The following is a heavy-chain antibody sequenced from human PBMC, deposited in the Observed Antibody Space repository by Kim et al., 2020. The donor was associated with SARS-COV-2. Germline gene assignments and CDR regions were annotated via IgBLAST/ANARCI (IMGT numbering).Heavy chain of an antibody. CDR3: ARGYYDSSGTSDY. D-gene: IGHD3-22*01. Sequence: YNPSLKVRVTISVDTSKNQFSLKLGSVTAADTAVYYCARGYYDSSGTSDYWGQGTLVTVSS. J-gene: IGHJ4*02. V-gene: IGHV4-39*01.